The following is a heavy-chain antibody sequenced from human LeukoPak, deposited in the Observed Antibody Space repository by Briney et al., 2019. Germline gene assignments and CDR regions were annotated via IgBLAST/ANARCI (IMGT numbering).Heavy chain of an antibody. CDR3: AREMTIITYSFDS. CDR2: ISETGGTI. D-gene: IGHD5-24*01. CDR1: GFTFSNYA. V-gene: IGHV3-23*01. J-gene: IGHJ4*02. Sequence: GGSLRLSCAPSGFTFSNYAMSWVRQAPGQELEWVSAISETGGTIHYADSVQGRFIVSRDNSKNTLYLQMNSLRAEDTAVYYCAREMTIITYSFDSWGQGTLVTVSS.